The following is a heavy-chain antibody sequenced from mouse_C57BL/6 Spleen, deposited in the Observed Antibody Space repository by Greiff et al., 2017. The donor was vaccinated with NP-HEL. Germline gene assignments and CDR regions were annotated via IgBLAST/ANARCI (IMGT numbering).Heavy chain of an antibody. CDR3: ASFSTGTYYFDY. Sequence: VQLKESVAELVRPGASVKLSCTASGFNIKNTYMHWVKQRPEQGLEWIGRIDPANGNTKYAPKFQGKATITADTSSNTAYLQLSSLTSEDTAIYYCASFSTGTYYFDYWGQGTTLTVSS. CDR1: GFNIKNTY. CDR2: IDPANGNT. D-gene: IGHD4-1*02. V-gene: IGHV14-3*01. J-gene: IGHJ2*01.